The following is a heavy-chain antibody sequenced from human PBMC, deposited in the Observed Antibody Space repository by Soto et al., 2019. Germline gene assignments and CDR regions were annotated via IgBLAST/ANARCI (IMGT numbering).Heavy chain of an antibody. CDR3: ANSRRVYRYFDA. D-gene: IGHD3-16*02. CDR1: GFSLDRSGDS. CDR2: IYWDDEK. V-gene: IGHV2-5*02. J-gene: IGHJ4*02. Sequence: QITLKESGPTLVKSTQTLTLTCTISGFSLDRSGDSVAWIRQSPGKALEWLALIYWDDEKHYSPSLASRLSLSKDNSKNQVVLRMTNMDPVDRGTYFCANSRRVYRYFDAWGQGILVTVSS.